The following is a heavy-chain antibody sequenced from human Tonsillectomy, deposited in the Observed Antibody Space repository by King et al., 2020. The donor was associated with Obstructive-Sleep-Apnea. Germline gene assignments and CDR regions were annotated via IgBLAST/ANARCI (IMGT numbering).Heavy chain of an antibody. D-gene: IGHD3-10*01. Sequence: QVQLVQSGAEVKKPGSSVKVSCKASGGTFSSYGTSWVRQAPGQGLEWMGGIIPIFGTANYAQKFQGRVTITADESTSTAYMELSSLRSEDTAVYYWARKVNYYVSGSSLNYYYGMDVWGQGTTVTVSS. V-gene: IGHV1-69*01. CDR3: ARKVNYYVSGSSLNYYYGMDV. CDR2: IIPIFGTA. CDR1: GGTFSSYG. J-gene: IGHJ6*02.